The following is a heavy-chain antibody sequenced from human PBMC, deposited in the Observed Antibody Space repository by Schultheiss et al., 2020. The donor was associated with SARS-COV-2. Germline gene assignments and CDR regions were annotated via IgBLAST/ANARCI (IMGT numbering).Heavy chain of an antibody. J-gene: IGHJ4*02. D-gene: IGHD1-26*01. Sequence: GESLKISCAASGFTVSSNYMSWIRQAPGKGLEWVSSISSSSSYIYYADSVKGRFTISRDNSKNTLYLQMNSLRAEDTAVYYCAKDDGVGATLNFDYWGQGTLVTVSS. CDR3: AKDDGVGATLNFDY. V-gene: IGHV3-21*04. CDR2: ISSSSSYI. CDR1: GFTVSSNY.